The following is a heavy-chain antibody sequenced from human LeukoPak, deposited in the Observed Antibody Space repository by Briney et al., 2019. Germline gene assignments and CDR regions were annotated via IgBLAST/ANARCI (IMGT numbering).Heavy chain of an antibody. V-gene: IGHV3-23*01. D-gene: IGHD3-3*01. CDR1: GFIFSSYA. CDR2: ITGSGDST. Sequence: GGSLRLSCAASGFIFSSYAMSWVRQAPGKGLEWVSTITGSGDSTYYADSVKGRFTISRDNSKNTLYLQMNSLRAEDTAVYYCARGITPLDGFDYWGQGTLVTVSS. CDR3: ARGITPLDGFDY. J-gene: IGHJ4*02.